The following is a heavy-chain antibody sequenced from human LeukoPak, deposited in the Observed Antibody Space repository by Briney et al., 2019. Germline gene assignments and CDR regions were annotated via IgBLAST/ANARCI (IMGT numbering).Heavy chain of an antibody. V-gene: IGHV3-23*01. CDR3: ARELVSLGTGYFDL. CDR1: GFTFRTYG. Sequence: GGSLRLSCEASGFTFRTYGMALVRQAPGKGLEWVSGITGSSTWTYYADSVKGRFTISRDNSKNTLHLQMNSLRAEDTAIYYCARELVSLGTGYFDLWGRGTLVTVSS. J-gene: IGHJ2*01. D-gene: IGHD3/OR15-3a*01. CDR2: ITGSSTWT.